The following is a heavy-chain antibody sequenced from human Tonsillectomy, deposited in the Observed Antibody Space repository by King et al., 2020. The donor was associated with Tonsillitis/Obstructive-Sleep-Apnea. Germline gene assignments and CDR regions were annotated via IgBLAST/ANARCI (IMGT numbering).Heavy chain of an antibody. D-gene: IGHD6-13*01. V-gene: IGHV4-34*01. CDR1: GGSFSGYY. J-gene: IGHJ4*02. CDR2: INHSGST. CDR3: ARGVRRMKRPSSSWPFDY. Sequence: HVQLQQWGAGLLKPSETLSLTCAVYGGSFSGYYWSWIRQPPGKGLEWIGEINHSGSTNYNPSLKSRVTISVDTSKNQFSLKLSSVTAADTAVYYCARGVRRMKRPSSSWPFDYWGQGTLVTVSS.